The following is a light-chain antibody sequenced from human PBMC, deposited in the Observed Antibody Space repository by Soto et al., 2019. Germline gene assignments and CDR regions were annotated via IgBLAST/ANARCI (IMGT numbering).Light chain of an antibody. Sequence: QSALTQPASVSGSPGQSITISCTGSSSDVGGYNYVSWYQQHPGKAPKLMICDVSNRPSGVSNRFSGSKSGNTASLTISGLQSEDEADYYCGSYTGSSAPYVSGTGTKLTVL. J-gene: IGLJ1*01. V-gene: IGLV2-14*01. CDR2: DVS. CDR3: GSYTGSSAPYV. CDR1: SSDVGGYNY.